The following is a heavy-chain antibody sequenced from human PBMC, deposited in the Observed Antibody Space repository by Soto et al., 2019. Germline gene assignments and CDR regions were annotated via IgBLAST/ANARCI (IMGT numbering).Heavy chain of an antibody. CDR3: AKDSLVRGVSPYYMDV. V-gene: IGHV3-23*01. D-gene: IGHD3-10*01. Sequence: GESLKISCAASGFTFSSYAMSWVRQAPGKGLEWVSAISGSGGSTYYADSVKGRLTNSSDNSKNTLYLQMNSLRAEDTAVYYCAKDSLVRGVSPYYMDVWGKGTTVTVSS. J-gene: IGHJ6*03. CDR2: ISGSGGST. CDR1: GFTFSSYA.